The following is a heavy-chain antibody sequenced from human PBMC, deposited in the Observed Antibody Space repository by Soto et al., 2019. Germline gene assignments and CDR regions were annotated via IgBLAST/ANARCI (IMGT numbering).Heavy chain of an antibody. J-gene: IGHJ5*02. D-gene: IGHD1-1*01. Sequence: GESLKISCKGSGYTFSGYWIGWVRQMSGKGLEWMGIIYSGDSDARYSPSFQGQVTISADESITTAYLQWDSLKASDTAIYYCVVQQKLPWVNAWGQGTLVTVSS. CDR1: GYTFSGYW. V-gene: IGHV5-51*01. CDR2: IYSGDSDA. CDR3: VVQQKLPWVNA.